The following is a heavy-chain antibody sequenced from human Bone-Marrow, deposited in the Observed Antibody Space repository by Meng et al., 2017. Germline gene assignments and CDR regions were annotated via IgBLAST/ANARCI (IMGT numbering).Heavy chain of an antibody. CDR3: ARFCCDSGTSWGY. CDR1: GFTFSSFW. CDR2: IKLDGSEK. Sequence: GESLKISCAASGFTFSSFWMSWVRQAPGKGLEWVANIKLDGSEKYYLDSVKGRFTISRDNAKNSLYLEMNSLRAEDTAVYYCARFCCDSGTSWGYWGQGTLVTVSS. D-gene: IGHD3-10*01. V-gene: IGHV3-7*02. J-gene: IGHJ4*02.